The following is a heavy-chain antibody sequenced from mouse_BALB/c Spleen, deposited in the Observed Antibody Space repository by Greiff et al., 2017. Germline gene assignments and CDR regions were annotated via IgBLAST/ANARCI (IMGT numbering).Heavy chain of an antibody. Sequence: EVQGVESGGGLVQPGGSLKLSCAASGFTFSSYTMSWVRQTPEKRLEWVAYISNGGGSTYYPDTVKGRFTISRDNAKNTLYLQMSSLKSEDTAMYYCARQGYGNYVVYAMDYWGQGTSVTVSS. CDR3: ARQGYGNYVVYAMDY. CDR2: ISNGGGST. D-gene: IGHD2-10*02. CDR1: GFTFSSYT. V-gene: IGHV5-12-2*01. J-gene: IGHJ4*01.